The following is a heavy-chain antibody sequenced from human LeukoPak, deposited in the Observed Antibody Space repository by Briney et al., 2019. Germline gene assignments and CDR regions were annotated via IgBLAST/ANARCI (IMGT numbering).Heavy chain of an antibody. CDR2: IKQDESEK. Sequence: GSLRLSCAASGFTFSNYWMAWVRPAPGKGPEWVANIKQDESEKYYVDSVKGRFTISRDNAKKSLYLQMNSLRVDDTAVYYCARDVEGSLDYWGQGTLVTVSS. V-gene: IGHV3-7*01. CDR3: ARDVEGSLDY. D-gene: IGHD5-24*01. J-gene: IGHJ4*02. CDR1: GFTFSNYW.